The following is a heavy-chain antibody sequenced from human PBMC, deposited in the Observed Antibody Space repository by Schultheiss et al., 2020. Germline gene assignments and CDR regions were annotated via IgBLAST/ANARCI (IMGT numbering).Heavy chain of an antibody. CDR2: INSDGSST. CDR3: ARGSWTGYCSGGSCYVRLGAFDI. Sequence: GGSLRLSCAASGFTFSSYWMHWVRQAPGKGLVWVSRINSDGSSTSYADSVKGRFTISRDNAKNTLYLQMNSLRAEDTAVYYCARGSWTGYCSGGSCYVRLGAFDIWGQGTMVTVSS. CDR1: GFTFSSYW. J-gene: IGHJ3*02. D-gene: IGHD2-15*01. V-gene: IGHV3-74*01.